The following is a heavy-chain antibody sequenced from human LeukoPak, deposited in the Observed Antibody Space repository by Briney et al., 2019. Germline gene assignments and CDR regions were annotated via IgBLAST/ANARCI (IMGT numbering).Heavy chain of an antibody. D-gene: IGHD5-18*01. CDR1: GFTFSSYE. J-gene: IGHJ5*02. CDR2: ISSSGSTI. CDR3: ARDRRYSYGDWMGNWFDP. V-gene: IGHV3-48*03. Sequence: PGGSLRLSCAASGFTFSSYEMNWVRQAPGKGLEWVSYISSSGSTIYYADSVKGRFTISRDNAKNSLYLQMNSLTAEDTAVYYCARDRRYSYGDWMGNWFDPWGQGTLVTVSS.